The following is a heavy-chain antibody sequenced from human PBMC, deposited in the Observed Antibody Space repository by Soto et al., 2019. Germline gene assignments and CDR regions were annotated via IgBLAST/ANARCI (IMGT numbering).Heavy chain of an antibody. D-gene: IGHD2-15*01. J-gene: IGHJ4*02. CDR1: GFTFSSYG. CDR2: IWYDGSNK. Sequence: VQLVESRGGVVQPGRSLRLSCAASGFTFSSYGMHWVRQAPGKGLEWVAVIWYDGSNKYYADSVKGRFTISRDNSKNTLYLQMNSLRAEDTAVYYCARDGYCSGGSCYSVPVFDYWGQGTLVTVSS. CDR3: ARDGYCSGGSCYSVPVFDY. V-gene: IGHV3-33*01.